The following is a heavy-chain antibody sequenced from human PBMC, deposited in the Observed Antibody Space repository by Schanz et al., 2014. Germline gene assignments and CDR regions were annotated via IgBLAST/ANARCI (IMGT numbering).Heavy chain of an antibody. V-gene: IGHV3-23*04. CDR2: ISGSGGST. J-gene: IGHJ6*02. Sequence: VQLVESGGGVVQFGRSLRLSCVASGFTFSSYGMHWVRQAPGKGLEWVSAISGSGGSTYYADSVKGRFTISRDNSKNTLYLQMNSLRAEDTAVYYCAKARRKSNCSGGRCFHCSYYGMDVWGQGTTVTVSS. CDR3: AKARRKSNCSGGRCFHCSYYGMDV. D-gene: IGHD2-15*01. CDR1: GFTFSSYG.